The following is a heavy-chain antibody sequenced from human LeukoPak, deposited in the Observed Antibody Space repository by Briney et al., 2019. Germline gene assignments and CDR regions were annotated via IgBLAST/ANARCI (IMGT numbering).Heavy chain of an antibody. CDR1: GVSISRDDYY. CDR2: TYHSGST. V-gene: IGHV4-30-4*01. CDR3: ARDNQKRWFYS. J-gene: IGHJ5*01. Sequence: SETLSLTCSVSGVSISRDDYYWSWIRRHPGKGLEWLVTYHSGSTDYSPALKSRLLISADMSKNQFSLRVTSVTAADTAVYYCARDNQKRWFYSWGQGTLVTVSP.